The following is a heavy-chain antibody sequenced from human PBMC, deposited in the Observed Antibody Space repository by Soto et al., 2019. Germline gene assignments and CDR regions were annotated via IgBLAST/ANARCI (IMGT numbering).Heavy chain of an antibody. D-gene: IGHD2-15*01. Sequence: GPVKVSCKTSGYTFTSFGISWVRQAPGQGLEWVGWITTDKGKTNYAQKFQGRVTMTTDTSTSTAYMELSSLRSEDTAVYYCASRGSLAAAPNYYYYYGMDVWGQGTTVTVSS. CDR1: GYTFTSFG. CDR3: ASRGSLAAAPNYYYYYGMDV. CDR2: ITTDKGKT. V-gene: IGHV1-18*01. J-gene: IGHJ6*02.